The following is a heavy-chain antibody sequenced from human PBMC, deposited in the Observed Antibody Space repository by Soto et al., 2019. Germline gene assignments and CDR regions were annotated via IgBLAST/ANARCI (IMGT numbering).Heavy chain of an antibody. Sequence: SETLSLTCSVYGGLPSESYWTLIRQPPEKGLEWIGEINHVGCTKYTPSIKSRVTMSVDTSQNQFSLRLISVTAADTAMYFCVRIRYQLPSSVLWLDPWGQGTPVTVSS. CDR2: INHVGCT. CDR3: VRIRYQLPSSVLWLDP. J-gene: IGHJ5*02. D-gene: IGHD3-16*01. CDR1: GGLPSESY. V-gene: IGHV4-34*01.